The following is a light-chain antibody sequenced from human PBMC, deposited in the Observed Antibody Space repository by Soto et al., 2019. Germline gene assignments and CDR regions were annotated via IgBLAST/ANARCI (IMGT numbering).Light chain of an antibody. CDR1: QSLHNGDGADS. J-gene: IGKJ3*01. Sequence: IVMTQSPLYLSVTPGEPASISCRSSQSLHNGDGADSLDWYLQKPGQSPQLLIYLASTRASGVPDRFRGSGTGTEFTLTISRLEADDVGTYYCMQAQQTPFTFGPGTKVDVK. V-gene: IGKV2-28*01. CDR3: MQAQQTPFT. CDR2: LAS.